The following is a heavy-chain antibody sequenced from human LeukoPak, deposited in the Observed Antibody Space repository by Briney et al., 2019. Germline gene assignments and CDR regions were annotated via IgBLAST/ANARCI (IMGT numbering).Heavy chain of an antibody. V-gene: IGHV2-5*01. D-gene: IGHD2-2*03. CDR2: IYWNDDQ. CDR3: AHNGSHH. J-gene: IGHJ5*02. Sequence: SGPTLVKPTQTLTLTCTFSGFSLSTSGVGVVWIRQPPGQALEWLAVIYWNDDQHYSPSLKSRLTITKDASKNQLVLTMSNMDPADTVTYYCAHNGSHHCGQGTLVTVSS. CDR1: GFSLSTSGVG.